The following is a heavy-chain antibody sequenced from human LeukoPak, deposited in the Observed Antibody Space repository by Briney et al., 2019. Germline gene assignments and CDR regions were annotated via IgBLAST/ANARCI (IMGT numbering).Heavy chain of an antibody. D-gene: IGHD6-13*01. V-gene: IGHV4-39*01. Sequence: PTETLSLTCTVSGGSISSSSYYWGWIRQPPGKGLEWIGSIYYSGSTYYNPSLKSRATISVDTSKNQFSLKLSSVTAADTAVYYCARLGVSSWYIDYWGQGTLVTVSS. CDR2: IYYSGST. J-gene: IGHJ4*02. CDR1: GGSISSSSYY. CDR3: ARLGVSSWYIDY.